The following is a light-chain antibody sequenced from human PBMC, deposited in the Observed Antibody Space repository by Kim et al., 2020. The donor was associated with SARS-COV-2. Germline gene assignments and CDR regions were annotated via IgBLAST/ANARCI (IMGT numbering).Light chain of an antibody. CDR3: QAWDSSTADVV. CDR1: KLGDKY. J-gene: IGLJ2*01. Sequence: SPGQTASIPCSGDKLGDKYACWYQQKPGQSPVQVICQDNKRPSGIPERFSGSNSGNTATLTISGTQAMDEADYYCQAWDSSTADVVFGGGTKVTVL. V-gene: IGLV3-1*01. CDR2: QDN.